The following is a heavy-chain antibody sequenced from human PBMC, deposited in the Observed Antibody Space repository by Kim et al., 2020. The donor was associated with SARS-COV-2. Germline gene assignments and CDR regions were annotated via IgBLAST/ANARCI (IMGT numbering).Heavy chain of an antibody. D-gene: IGHD3-10*01. J-gene: IGHJ4*02. CDR1: GFTFSSYG. CDR3: AKNRWFGELSPFDY. CDR2: IWYDGSNK. V-gene: IGHV3-33*06. Sequence: GGSLRLSCAASGFTFSSYGMHWVRQAPGKGLEWVAVIWYDGSNKYYADSVKGRFTISRDNSKNTLYLQMNSLRAEDTAVYYCAKNRWFGELSPFDYWGQGTLVTVSS.